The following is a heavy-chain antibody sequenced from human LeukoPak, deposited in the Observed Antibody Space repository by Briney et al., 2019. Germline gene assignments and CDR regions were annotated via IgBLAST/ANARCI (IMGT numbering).Heavy chain of an antibody. V-gene: IGHV4-59*12. Sequence: TSETLSLTCTVSGVSISTYYWSWIRQPPGKGLEWIGDIDHRGTATYNPSLKSRLTISADASKNQFSLKLNSVTDADTAVYYCAVGITILGVAASFDSWGQGNLVIVSS. CDR1: GVSISTYY. CDR3: AVGITILGVAASFDS. D-gene: IGHD3-3*01. CDR2: IDHRGTA. J-gene: IGHJ4*02.